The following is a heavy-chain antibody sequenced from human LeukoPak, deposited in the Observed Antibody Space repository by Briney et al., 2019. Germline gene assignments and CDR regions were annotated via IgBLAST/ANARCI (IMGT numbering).Heavy chain of an antibody. V-gene: IGHV1-69*13. CDR2: IIPIFGTA. CDR1: GGTFSSYA. Sequence: SVKVSCKASGGTFSSYAISWVRQAPGQGLEWMGGIIPIFGTANYAQKSQGRVTITADESTSTAYMELSSLRSEDTAMYYCARGSVESGYKDYWGQGTLVTVSS. J-gene: IGHJ4*02. CDR3: ARGSVESGYKDY. D-gene: IGHD5-12*01.